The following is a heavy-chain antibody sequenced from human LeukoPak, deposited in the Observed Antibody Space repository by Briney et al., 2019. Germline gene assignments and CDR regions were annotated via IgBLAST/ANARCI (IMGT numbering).Heavy chain of an antibody. V-gene: IGHV4-30-4*01. CDR1: GGSISSGDYY. D-gene: IGHD5-18*01. CDR3: ARDYIRTAMVREVPYYYYGMDV. J-gene: IGHJ6*02. Sequence: PSETLSLTCTVSGGSISSGDYYWSWIRQPPGKGLEWIGYIYYSGSTYYNPSLKSRVAISVDTSKNQFSLKLSSVTAADTAVYYCARDYIRTAMVREVPYYYYGMDVWGQGTTVTVSS. CDR2: IYYSGST.